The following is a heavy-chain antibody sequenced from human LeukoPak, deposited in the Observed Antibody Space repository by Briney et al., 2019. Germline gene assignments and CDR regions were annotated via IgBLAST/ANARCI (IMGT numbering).Heavy chain of an antibody. CDR2: ISGSGGST. J-gene: IGHJ4*02. CDR3: AKDGRVGATKTYYFDY. D-gene: IGHD1-26*01. CDR1: GFTFSSYV. V-gene: IGHV3-23*01. Sequence: GGSLRLSCAASGFTFSSYVMSWVRQAPGNGLEWVSAISGSGGSTYYADSVKGRFTISRDNSKNTLYLQMNSLRAEDTAVYYCAKDGRVGATKTYYFDYWGQGTLVTVSS.